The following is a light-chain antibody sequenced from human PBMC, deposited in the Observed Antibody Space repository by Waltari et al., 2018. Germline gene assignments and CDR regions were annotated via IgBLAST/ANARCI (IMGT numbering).Light chain of an antibody. J-gene: IGLJ2*01. V-gene: IGLV3-19*01. CDR3: NSRDSSGNLVV. CDR2: GKN. Sequence: SSELTQDPAVSVALGQTVRITCQGDSLRSSYPCWYQQKPGQAPVLVIYGKNNRPSGIPDRFSGSSSGNTASLTITGAQAEDEADYYCNSRDSSGNLVVFGGGTKLTVL. CDR1: SLRSSY.